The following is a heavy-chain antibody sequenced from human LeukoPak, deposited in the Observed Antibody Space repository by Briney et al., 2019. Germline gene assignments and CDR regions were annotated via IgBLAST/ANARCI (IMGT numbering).Heavy chain of an antibody. J-gene: IGHJ5*02. CDR3: AKANSGSWKSGWFDP. Sequence: GGSLRLSCVASGITFSNYAVSWVRQAPGKGLEWVSGIGGSGGGTYYADSVKGRLIISRDTFKNTLYLQMNNLRAEDTAIYYCAKANSGSWKSGWFDPWGQGTLVTVSS. V-gene: IGHV3-23*01. CDR2: IGGSGGGT. D-gene: IGHD6-19*01. CDR1: GITFSNYA.